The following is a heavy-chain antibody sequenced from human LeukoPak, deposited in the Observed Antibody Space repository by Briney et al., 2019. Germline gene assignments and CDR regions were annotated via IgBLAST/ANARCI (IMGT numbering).Heavy chain of an antibody. CDR1: GFTFSSYW. J-gene: IGHJ4*02. Sequence: GGSLRLSCAASGFTFSSYWMNWVRQAPGKGLEWVANIKQDGSEKNYVDSVKGRFTISRDNAKNSLYLQMNSLRAEDTAVYYCAKDHGEQWLVVLDYWGQGTLVTVSS. CDR3: AKDHGEQWLVVLDY. D-gene: IGHD6-19*01. CDR2: IKQDGSEK. V-gene: IGHV3-7*03.